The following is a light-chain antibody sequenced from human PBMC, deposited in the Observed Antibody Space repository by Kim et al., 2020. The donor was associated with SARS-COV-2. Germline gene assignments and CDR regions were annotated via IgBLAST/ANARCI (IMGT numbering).Light chain of an antibody. V-gene: IGKV3-15*01. Sequence: EIVMTQSPATLSVSPGERATLSCRASQSVRSNLAWYQQKPGQAPRLLIYDASTRATGIPARFSGSGSGTEFTLTISSLQSEDFAVYYCQQYNNWPPFTFGPGTKVDIK. CDR1: QSVRSN. CDR2: DAS. J-gene: IGKJ3*01. CDR3: QQYNNWPPFT.